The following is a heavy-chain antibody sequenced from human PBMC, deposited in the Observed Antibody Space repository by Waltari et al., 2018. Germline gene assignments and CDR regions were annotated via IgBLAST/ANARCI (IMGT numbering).Heavy chain of an antibody. Sequence: QVQLVQSGAEVKKPVSSVKVSCKASGGNFSSYAISWVRQAPGQGLEWMGGIIPIFGTANYAQKFQGRGKINTDESTSTAYMELSSLRSEDTAVYYCARGDYNQYYYSGMDVWGQGTTVTVSS. J-gene: IGHJ6*02. D-gene: IGHD3-16*01. CDR1: GGNFSSYA. CDR2: IIPIFGTA. CDR3: ARGDYNQYYYSGMDV. V-gene: IGHV1-69*05.